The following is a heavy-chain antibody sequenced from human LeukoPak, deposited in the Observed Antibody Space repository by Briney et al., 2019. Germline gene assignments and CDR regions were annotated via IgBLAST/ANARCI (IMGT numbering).Heavy chain of an antibody. CDR3: ARVISHGYSDS. CDR2: INHSGST. D-gene: IGHD3-16*02. Sequence: SETLSLTCAVYGGSFSGYYWSWIRQPPGKGLEWIGEINHSGSTNYNPSLKSRVTISVHTSRNQFSLKLSSVTAADTAIYYCARVISHGYSDSWGQGTLVTVSS. CDR1: GGSFSGYY. V-gene: IGHV4-34*01. J-gene: IGHJ4*02.